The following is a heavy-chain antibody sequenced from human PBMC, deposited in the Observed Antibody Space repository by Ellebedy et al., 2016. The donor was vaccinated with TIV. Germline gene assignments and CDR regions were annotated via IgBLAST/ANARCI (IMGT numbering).Heavy chain of an antibody. CDR1: GFTFSSYA. D-gene: IGHD5-18*01. J-gene: IGHJ4*02. Sequence: GESLKISCAASGFTFSSYAMHWVRQAPGKGLEWVAVISYDGSNKYYADSVKGRFTISRDNSKNTLYLQMNSLRAEDTAVYYCARAGSIQLWLDYWGQGTLVTVSS. V-gene: IGHV3-30-3*01. CDR2: ISYDGSNK. CDR3: ARAGSIQLWLDY.